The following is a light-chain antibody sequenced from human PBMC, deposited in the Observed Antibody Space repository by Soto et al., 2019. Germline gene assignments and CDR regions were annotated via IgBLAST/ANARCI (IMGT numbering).Light chain of an antibody. CDR3: QQYNNWPAWT. Sequence: EIVMTQSPATLSVSPGERATLSCRASQSVSSNLAWYQQKPGQAPRRLIYCASTRATGIPARFSGSGSGTEFTLNISSLQSEDFAVYYCQQYNNWPAWTFGQGTKVDIK. CDR2: CAS. J-gene: IGKJ1*01. CDR1: QSVSSN. V-gene: IGKV3-15*01.